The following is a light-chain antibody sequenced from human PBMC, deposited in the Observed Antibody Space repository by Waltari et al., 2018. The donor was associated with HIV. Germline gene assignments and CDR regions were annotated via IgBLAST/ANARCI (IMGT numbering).Light chain of an antibody. Sequence: EIVVTQSPVTLSVSHGESATLSCRASQSVSSNLAWYQQKPGQAPRLLIYGASTRATGIPARFSGSGSGTEFTLTISSLQSEDFAVYYCQQYNNWPRTFGQGTKLEIK. CDR3: QQYNNWPRT. V-gene: IGKV3-15*01. CDR1: QSVSSN. J-gene: IGKJ2*01. CDR2: GAS.